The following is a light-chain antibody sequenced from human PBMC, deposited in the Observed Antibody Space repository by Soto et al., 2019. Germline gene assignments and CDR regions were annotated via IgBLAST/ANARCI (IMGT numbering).Light chain of an antibody. J-gene: IGKJ2*01. Sequence: ESVLTQSPGTLSLSPGERATLSCRASQSVSSTYFAWYQQKPGQAPRLLIYGASNRATGIPDRFSGSGSGADFTLTISRLEPEDFAVYYCQQWGPSLPMYTFGQGTKLEIK. CDR2: GAS. CDR1: QSVSSTY. CDR3: QQWGPSLPMYT. V-gene: IGKV3-20*01.